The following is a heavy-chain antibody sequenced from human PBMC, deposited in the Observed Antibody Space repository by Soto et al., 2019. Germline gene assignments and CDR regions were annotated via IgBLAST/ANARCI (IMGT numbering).Heavy chain of an antibody. V-gene: IGHV1-18*01. D-gene: IGHD4-17*01. Sequence: QVQLVQSGAEVKKPGASVKVSCKASGYTFPSATISWLRQAPGQGLEWRGWIKAYSGNTNYAQKLPGRVTMAPQKSTNTEYMELESLPTADTAMYYWAIADYGDHEYWGQGTLVTVSS. J-gene: IGHJ4*02. CDR2: IKAYSGNT. CDR1: GYTFPSAT. CDR3: AIADYGDHEY.